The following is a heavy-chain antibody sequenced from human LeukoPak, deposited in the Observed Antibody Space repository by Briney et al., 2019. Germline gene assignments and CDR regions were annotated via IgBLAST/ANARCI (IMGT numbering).Heavy chain of an antibody. CDR3: AKSLLVLYSFDAFDI. CDR1: GLTFSGYW. Sequence: GGSLRLSCAASGLTFSGYWMSWVRQTPGKGLEWVANIKQDGSEKYYVDSVKGRFTISRDNAKNSLYLQMNSLRAEDTAVYYCAKSLLVLYSFDAFDIWGQGTMVTVSS. CDR2: IKQDGSEK. D-gene: IGHD2-8*01. J-gene: IGHJ3*02. V-gene: IGHV3-7*01.